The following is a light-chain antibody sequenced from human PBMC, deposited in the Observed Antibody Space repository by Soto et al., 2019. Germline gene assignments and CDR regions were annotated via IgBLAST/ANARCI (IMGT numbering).Light chain of an antibody. CDR2: DAS. CDR1: QTVSSNF. V-gene: IGKV3D-20*02. J-gene: IGKJ1*01. Sequence: IVLTQSPGTLSLSPWERATLSCRASQTVSSNFLAWYQEKPGQGPRLLIYDASTRATGIPARFSGSGSGTDFTLTISSLEPEDFAVYYCQQRSNWRTFGQGTKVDIK. CDR3: QQRSNWRT.